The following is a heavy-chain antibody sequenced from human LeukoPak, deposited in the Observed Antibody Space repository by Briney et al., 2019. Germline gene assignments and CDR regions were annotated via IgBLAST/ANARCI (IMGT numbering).Heavy chain of an antibody. Sequence: PSETLSLTCAVYGGSFSGYYWSWIRQPPGKGLEWIGEINHSGSTNYNPSLKSRVTISVDTSKNQFSLNLSPVTAADTAGYYCARGPQSGSKTGGDKCVFWGQRTVV. CDR3: ARGPQSGSKTGGDKCVF. CDR1: GGSFSGYY. CDR2: INHSGST. D-gene: IGHD3-16*01. V-gene: IGHV4-34*01. J-gene: IGHJ4*02.